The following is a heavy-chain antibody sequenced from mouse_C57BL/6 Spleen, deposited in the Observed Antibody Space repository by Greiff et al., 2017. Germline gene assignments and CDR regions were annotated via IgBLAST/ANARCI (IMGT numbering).Heavy chain of an antibody. CDR1: GYTFTSYW. V-gene: IGHV1-59*01. D-gene: IGHD2-2*01. J-gene: IGHJ4*01. CDR3: ARSHTMVTTNAMDY. CDR2: IDPSDSYT. Sequence: QVQLQQPGAELVRPGPSVKLSCKASGYTFTSYWMHWVKQRPGQGLEWIGVIDPSDSYTNYNQKFKGKATLAVDTSSRTAYMQLRSLTSGDSAVYYCARSHTMVTTNAMDYWGQGTSGTVSS.